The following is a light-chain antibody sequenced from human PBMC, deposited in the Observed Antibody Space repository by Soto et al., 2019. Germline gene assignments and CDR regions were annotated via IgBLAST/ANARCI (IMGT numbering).Light chain of an antibody. CDR2: GAS. CDR3: QQYGSSPR. Sequence: EIVLTQSPGTLSLSPGERATLSCRASQSVSSSYFAWYQQKPGQAPRLLIYGASSRTTGIPDRFRSSGSGTDITLTISRLEPEGFAVYYCQQYGSSPRFGQGTKLEIK. V-gene: IGKV3-20*01. CDR1: QSVSSSY. J-gene: IGKJ2*03.